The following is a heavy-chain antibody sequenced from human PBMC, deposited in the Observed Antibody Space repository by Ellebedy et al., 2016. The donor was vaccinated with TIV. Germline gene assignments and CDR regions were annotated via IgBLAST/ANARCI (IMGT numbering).Heavy chain of an antibody. CDR1: VPSFSGYY. V-gene: IGHV4-34*01. CDR3: ARRSSVTAESGFAY. Sequence: SETLSLTXAVYVPSFSGYYWTWIRQSPEKGLQWIGEINHSGSTNYNPSLKSRVTISVDTSKNQFSLRLSSMTAADTAVYYCARRSSVTAESGFAYWGQGTRVTVSS. D-gene: IGHD1-26*01. CDR2: INHSGST. J-gene: IGHJ4*02.